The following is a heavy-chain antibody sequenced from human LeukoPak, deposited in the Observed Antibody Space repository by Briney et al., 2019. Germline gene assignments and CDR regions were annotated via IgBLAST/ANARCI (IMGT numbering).Heavy chain of an antibody. J-gene: IGHJ4*02. Sequence: PSQTLSLTCTVSGLSISSGGYYWSWIRQPPGKGLESIGYIYHSGSTNYNPSLKSRVTISVDTSKSQFSLKLSSVTAADTAVYYCARGRAYYDSTGYYYWGQGTLVTVSS. CDR2: IYHSGST. CDR3: ARGRAYYDSTGYYY. D-gene: IGHD3-22*01. CDR1: GLSISSGGYY. V-gene: IGHV4-30-2*02.